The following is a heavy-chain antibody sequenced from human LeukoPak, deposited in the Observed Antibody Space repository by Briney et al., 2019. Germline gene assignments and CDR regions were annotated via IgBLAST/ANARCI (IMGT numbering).Heavy chain of an antibody. Sequence: GGPLRLSCAASGFTFSSYWMSWVRQAPGKGLEWVANIKQDGSEKYYVDSVKGRFTISRDNAKNSLYLQMNSLRAEDTAVYYCARDGQYYYGSGSYFRTLDYYYYYGMDVWGQGTTVTVSS. CDR2: IKQDGSEK. CDR1: GFTFSSYW. D-gene: IGHD3-10*01. J-gene: IGHJ6*02. CDR3: ARDGQYYYGSGSYFRTLDYYYYYGMDV. V-gene: IGHV3-7*01.